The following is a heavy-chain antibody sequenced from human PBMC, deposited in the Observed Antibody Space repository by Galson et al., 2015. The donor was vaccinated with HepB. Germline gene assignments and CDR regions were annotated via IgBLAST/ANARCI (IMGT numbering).Heavy chain of an antibody. J-gene: IGHJ5*02. D-gene: IGHD3-10*01. CDR3: ARRIVLLWFGHLAIWFDP. Sequence: SLRLSCAASGFTFSSYWMSWVRQAPGKGLEWVANIKQDGSEKYYVDSVKGRFTISRDNAKNSLYLQVNSLRAEDTAVYYCARRIVLLWFGHLAIWFDPWGQGTLVTVSS. CDR2: IKQDGSEK. V-gene: IGHV3-7*03. CDR1: GFTFSSYW.